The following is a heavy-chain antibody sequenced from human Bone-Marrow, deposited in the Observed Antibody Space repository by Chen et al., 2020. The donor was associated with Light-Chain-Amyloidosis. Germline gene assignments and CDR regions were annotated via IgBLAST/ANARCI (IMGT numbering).Heavy chain of an antibody. CDR2: IDPSGGRT. CDR3: ARDRGILGPPDAIDL. J-gene: IGHJ3*01. Sequence: QAQLVQSGAEVKRPGASVKVSCKASGYTFTSKHVHWVRQAPGQGLEWMGIIDPSGGRTDYAQKFRGRLTMTTDTSTSTAYMELSGLRSEDTAVFYCARDRGILGPPDAIDLWGQGTKVTVSS. CDR1: GYTFTSKH. V-gene: IGHV1-46*01. D-gene: IGHD3-3*01.